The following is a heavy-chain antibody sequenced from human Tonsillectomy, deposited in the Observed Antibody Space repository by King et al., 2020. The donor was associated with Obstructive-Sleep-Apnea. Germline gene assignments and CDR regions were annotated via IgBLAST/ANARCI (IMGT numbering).Heavy chain of an antibody. CDR2: INHSGST. CDR1: GGSFSGYY. J-gene: IGHJ4*02. CDR3: ARGDIYYFDY. V-gene: IGHV4-34*01. Sequence: HVQLTQWGAGLLKPSENLSITCAVYGGSFSGYYWTWIRQPPGKGLEWIGEINHSGSTNYNPSLKSRVTISVDTSKNQFSLKLSSVTAADTAVYYCARGDIYYFDYWGQGTLVTVSS.